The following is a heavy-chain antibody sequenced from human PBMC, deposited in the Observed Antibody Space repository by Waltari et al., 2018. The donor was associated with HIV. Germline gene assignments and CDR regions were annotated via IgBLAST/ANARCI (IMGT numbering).Heavy chain of an antibody. CDR3: ARYTIFGVVIRNNWFDP. CDR1: GGSISSSNW. Sequence: QVQLQESGPGLVKPSGTLSLTCAVSGGSISSSNWWSWVRQPPGKGLEWIGEIYYSGSTNYHPSLKSRITISVDKSKNQFSLKLSSVTAADTAVYYCARYTIFGVVIRNNWFDPWGQGILVTVSS. CDR2: IYYSGST. J-gene: IGHJ5*02. D-gene: IGHD3-3*01. V-gene: IGHV4-4*02.